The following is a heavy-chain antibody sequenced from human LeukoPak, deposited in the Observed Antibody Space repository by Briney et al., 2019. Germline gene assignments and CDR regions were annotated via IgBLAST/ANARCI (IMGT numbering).Heavy chain of an antibody. CDR2: ISDYNSDYNDNI. D-gene: IGHD2-15*01. CDR3: ARGRWLRDAFDI. V-gene: IGHV1-18*04. J-gene: IGHJ3*02. CDR1: GYTFTNYY. Sequence: ASVKVPCKASGYTFTNYYIHWVRQAPGQRLQWMGWISDYNSDYNDNIKYEQKFQGRVTMTTDTSTSTAYMELRSLRSDDTAVYYCARGRWLRDAFDIWGQGTMLTVSS.